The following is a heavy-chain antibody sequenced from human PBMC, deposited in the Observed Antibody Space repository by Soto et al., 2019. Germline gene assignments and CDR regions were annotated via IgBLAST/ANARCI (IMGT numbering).Heavy chain of an antibody. D-gene: IGHD3-22*01. CDR2: IYYSGST. V-gene: IGHV4-30-4*01. Sequence: SETLSLTCTVSGGSISSGDHYWSWIRQPPGKGLAWIGYIYYSGSTYYNPSLKSRVTISVNTSKNQFSLKLSSVTAADTAVYYCARSKSPCYDSSGHSDYFDFRGQGTLLTVSS. CDR3: ARSKSPCYDSSGHSDYFDF. J-gene: IGHJ4*02. CDR1: GGSISSGDHY.